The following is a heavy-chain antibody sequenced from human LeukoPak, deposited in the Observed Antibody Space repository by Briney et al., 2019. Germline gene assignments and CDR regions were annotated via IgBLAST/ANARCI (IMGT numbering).Heavy chain of an antibody. CDR1: GFTFSSYA. J-gene: IGHJ5*02. CDR3: AKRASLVSATPWFDP. V-gene: IGHV3-23*01. D-gene: IGHD2-15*01. CDR2: ISNSGDST. Sequence: PGGSLRLSCAASGFTFSSYAMSWVRQAPGKGLEWVSDISNSGDSTYYADSMKGRFTISRDNSKNTLYLQMNNLRAEDTAVFYCAKRASLVSATPWFDPWGQGTLVTVSS.